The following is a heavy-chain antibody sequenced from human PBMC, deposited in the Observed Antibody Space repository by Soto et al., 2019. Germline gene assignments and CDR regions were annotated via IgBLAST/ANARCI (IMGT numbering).Heavy chain of an antibody. CDR3: ASAPRCSGGSCYRGFDY. D-gene: IGHD2-15*01. CDR2: INAGNGNT. J-gene: IGHJ4*02. Sequence: QVQLVQSGAEVKKPGASVKVSCKASGYTFTSYAMHWVRQAPGQRLEWMGWINAGNGNTKYSQKFQGRVTITRDTSASTAYMELSSLRSEDTAVYYCASAPRCSGGSCYRGFDYWGQGTLVTVSS. CDR1: GYTFTSYA. V-gene: IGHV1-3*01.